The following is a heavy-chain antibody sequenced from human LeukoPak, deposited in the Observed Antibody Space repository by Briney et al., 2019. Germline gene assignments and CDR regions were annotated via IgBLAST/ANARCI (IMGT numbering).Heavy chain of an antibody. J-gene: IGHJ4*02. D-gene: IGHD1-26*01. CDR1: GFTFSSYE. CDR3: AKSSGSYFKYIDY. V-gene: IGHV3-48*03. CDR2: ISSSGSTI. Sequence: GGSLRLSCAASGFTFSSYEMNWVRQAPGKGLEWVSYISSSGSTIYYADSVKGRFTISRDNSKNSLYLQMNSLRAEDTALYYCAKSSGSYFKYIDYWGQGTLVTVSS.